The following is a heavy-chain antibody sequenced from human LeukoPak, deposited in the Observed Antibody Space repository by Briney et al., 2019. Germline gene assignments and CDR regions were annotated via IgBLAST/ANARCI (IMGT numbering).Heavy chain of an antibody. D-gene: IGHD1-1*01. Sequence: PGGSLRLSYAAYGFTFTNYWLTWVRQAPGKGLEWVANINQDGGTEYYVDSMKGRFTISRDNAKNLVYLQINSLRAEDTAVYFCARHTLWRFDYWGQGALVTVSS. V-gene: IGHV3-7*01. CDR2: INQDGGTE. CDR1: GFTFTNYW. J-gene: IGHJ4*02. CDR3: ARHTLWRFDY.